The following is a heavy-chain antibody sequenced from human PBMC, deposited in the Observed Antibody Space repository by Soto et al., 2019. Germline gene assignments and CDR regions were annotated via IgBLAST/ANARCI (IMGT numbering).Heavy chain of an antibody. J-gene: IGHJ3*02. Sequence: SVKVSCKASGGTFSSYAISWVRQAPGQGLEWMGGIIPIFGTANYAQKFQGRVTITADESTSTAHMELSSLRSEDTAVYYCARGVSRFTFFGVVTHDAFYIWGQGTRVSVSS. V-gene: IGHV1-69*13. CDR2: IIPIFGTA. CDR1: GGTFSSYA. CDR3: ARGVSRFTFFGVVTHDAFYI. D-gene: IGHD3-3*01.